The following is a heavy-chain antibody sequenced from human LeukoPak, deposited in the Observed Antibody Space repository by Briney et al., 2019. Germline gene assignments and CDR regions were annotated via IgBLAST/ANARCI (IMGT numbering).Heavy chain of an antibody. CDR3: ARRYCSGGTCYFFDY. CDR2: ICSGGNT. CDR1: GFTVNSNC. V-gene: IGHV3-53*01. J-gene: IGHJ4*02. D-gene: IGHD2-15*01. Sequence: GGSLRLSCAASGFTVNSNCMSWVRQAPGKGLEWVSLICSGGNTYYADSVKGRFTISRDDSKNTLYLQMNSLRAEDTAVYYCARRYCSGGTCYFFDYWGQGTLVTVSS.